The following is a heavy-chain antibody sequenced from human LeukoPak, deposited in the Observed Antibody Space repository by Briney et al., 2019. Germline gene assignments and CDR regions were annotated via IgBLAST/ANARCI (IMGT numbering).Heavy chain of an antibody. CDR3: AKVQGSRYYDSSGLIDY. J-gene: IGHJ4*02. CDR2: ISSSSSYI. CDR1: GFTFSSYS. Sequence: GGSLRLSCAASGFTFSSYSMNWVRQAPGKGLEWVSSISSSSSYIYYADSVKGRFTISRDNSKNTLYLQMNSLRAEDTAVYYCAKVQGSRYYDSSGLIDYWGQGTLVTVSS. D-gene: IGHD3-22*01. V-gene: IGHV3-21*01.